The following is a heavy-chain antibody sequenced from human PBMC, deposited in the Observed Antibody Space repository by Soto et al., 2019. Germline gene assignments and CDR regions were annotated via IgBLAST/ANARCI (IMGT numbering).Heavy chain of an antibody. CDR3: ASLYCSSTSCYSWFDP. D-gene: IGHD2-2*01. Sequence: SVKVSCKASGGTFSSYIISWVRQAPGQGLEWMGRIIPILGIANYAQKFQGRVTITADKSTSTAYMELSSLRSEDTAVYYCASLYCSSTSCYSWFDPWGQGTLVTVSS. CDR2: IIPILGIA. J-gene: IGHJ5*02. CDR1: GGTFSSYI. V-gene: IGHV1-69*02.